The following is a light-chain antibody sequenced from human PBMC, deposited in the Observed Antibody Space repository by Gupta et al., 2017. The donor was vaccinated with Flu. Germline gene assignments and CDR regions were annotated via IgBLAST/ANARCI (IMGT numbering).Light chain of an antibody. J-gene: IGKJ1*01. CDR3: MTGSRGPWT. V-gene: IGKV2-30*01. CDR1: EGLVYSDGNTY. Sequence: VSPGQPASISGRSGEGLVYSDGNTYWHWFQLRPGQSPRSLRYQMSRRESGVPDRFSGGGSGSDFTMKIRRVDSADGGVSLCMTGSRGPWTLGQGTKVEIK. CDR2: QMS.